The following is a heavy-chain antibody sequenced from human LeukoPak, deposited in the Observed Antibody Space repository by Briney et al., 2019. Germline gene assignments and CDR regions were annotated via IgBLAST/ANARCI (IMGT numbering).Heavy chain of an antibody. J-gene: IGHJ6*02. Sequence: GGSLRLSCSASGFTFSTYAMRWVRQAPGKGLEYGSVISNNGDSTYYADSVKGRFTISRDNSKNTLYLQMSSLRAEDTAVYYCVRSDVWGQGTTVTVSS. V-gene: IGHV3-64D*06. CDR1: GFTFSTYA. CDR3: VRSDV. CDR2: ISNNGDST.